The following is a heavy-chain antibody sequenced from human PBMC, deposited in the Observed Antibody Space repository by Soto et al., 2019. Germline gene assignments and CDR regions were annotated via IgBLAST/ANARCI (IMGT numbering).Heavy chain of an antibody. D-gene: IGHD2-21*02. CDR3: ARDDLAYCGGDCYSFDY. Sequence: ASVKVSCKASGYTFTSYGISWVRQAPRQGLEWMGWISAYNGNTNYAQKLQGRVTMTTDTSTSTAYMELRSLRSDDTAVYYCARDDLAYCGGDCYSFDYWGQGTLVTVSS. V-gene: IGHV1-18*01. CDR1: GYTFTSYG. J-gene: IGHJ4*02. CDR2: ISAYNGNT.